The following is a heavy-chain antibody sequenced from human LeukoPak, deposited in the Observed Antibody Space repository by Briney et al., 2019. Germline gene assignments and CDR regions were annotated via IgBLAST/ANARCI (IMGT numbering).Heavy chain of an antibody. V-gene: IGHV3-23*01. CDR3: AKGPPVVVPVTHTWFDP. D-gene: IGHD2-2*01. J-gene: IGHJ5*02. CDR2: ISGSGGST. Sequence: PGGSLRLSCAASGFTFSSYAMSWVRQAPGKGLEWVSAISGSGGSTYHADSAKGRFTISRDNSKNTLYLQMNSLRAEDTAVYYCAKGPPVVVPVTHTWFDPWGQGTLVTVSS. CDR1: GFTFSSYA.